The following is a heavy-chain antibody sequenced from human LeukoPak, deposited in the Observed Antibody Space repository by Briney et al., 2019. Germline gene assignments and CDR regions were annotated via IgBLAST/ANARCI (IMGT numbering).Heavy chain of an antibody. J-gene: IGHJ4*02. CDR1: GGSISSYY. V-gene: IGHV4-59*01. CDR2: IYYSGST. D-gene: IGHD3-22*01. CDR3: ARLTRGYYDSSGPFDY. Sequence: SETLSLTCTVSGGSISSYYWSWIRQPPGKGLEWIGHIYYSGSTNYNPSLKSRVTISVDTSKNQFSLKLSSVTAADTAVYYCARLTRGYYDSSGPFDYWGQGTLVTVSS.